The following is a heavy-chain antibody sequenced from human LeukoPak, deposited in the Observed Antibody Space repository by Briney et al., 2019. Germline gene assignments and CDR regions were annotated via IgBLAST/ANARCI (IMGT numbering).Heavy chain of an antibody. CDR2: ISSSGSST. D-gene: IGHD1-26*01. CDR3: ARRSPGSSSLFFYYMDV. V-gene: IGHV3-23*01. J-gene: IGHJ6*03. Sequence: PGGSLRLSCAASGFTFSNHAMSWVRQAPGKGLEWVSGISSSGSSTFFADHVKGRFTISRDNAKNSLYLQINTLQAEDTAVYYCARRSPGSSSLFFYYMDVWGKGTTVTVSS. CDR1: GFTFSNHA.